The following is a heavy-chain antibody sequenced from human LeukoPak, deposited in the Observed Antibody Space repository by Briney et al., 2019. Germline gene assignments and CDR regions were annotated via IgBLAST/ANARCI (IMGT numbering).Heavy chain of an antibody. Sequence: SETLSLTCTVSGGSISSYYWSWIQQPAGKGLEWIGRIYTSGSTNYNPSLRSRVTMSVDTSKNQFSLRLRSVTAADTALYYCARGIATITQDSFDIWGLGTMVTVSS. J-gene: IGHJ3*02. CDR1: GGSISSYY. CDR2: IYTSGST. D-gene: IGHD1-14*01. V-gene: IGHV4-4*07. CDR3: ARGIATITQDSFDI.